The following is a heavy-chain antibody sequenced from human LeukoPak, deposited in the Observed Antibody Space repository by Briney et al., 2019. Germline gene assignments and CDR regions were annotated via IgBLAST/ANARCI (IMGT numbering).Heavy chain of an antibody. V-gene: IGHV4-4*02. CDR1: GDSINSLDL. J-gene: IGHJ4*02. CDR3: AGLAGRYSSGLYYYYFDY. D-gene: IGHD3-22*01. Sequence: SETLSLTCTVSGDSINSLDLWSWVRQPPGKGLEWIGEMYLSGTPHSNPSVKSRVTISIDKSKNQFFLNLSSVTAADTAVYYCAGLAGRYSSGLYYYYFDYWGQGTLVTVSS. CDR2: MYLSGTP.